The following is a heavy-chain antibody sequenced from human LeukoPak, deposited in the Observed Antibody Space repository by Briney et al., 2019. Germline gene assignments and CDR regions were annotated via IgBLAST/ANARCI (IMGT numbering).Heavy chain of an antibody. J-gene: IGHJ3*02. CDR2: ISYDGSNK. V-gene: IGHV3-30-3*01. D-gene: IGHD5-12*01. CDR3: ARPLYSASYWDAFDI. CDR1: GFTLSSYA. Sequence: HSGRSLRLSCAASGFTLSSYAMHWVRQAPGKGLEWVAVISYDGSNKYYADSVKGRFTISRDNSKNTLYPQMNSLRAEDTAVYYCARPLYSASYWDAFDIWGQGTMVTVSS.